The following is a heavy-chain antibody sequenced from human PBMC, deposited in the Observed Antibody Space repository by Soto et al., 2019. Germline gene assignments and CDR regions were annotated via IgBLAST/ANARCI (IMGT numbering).Heavy chain of an antibody. CDR3: AKPGVDITMVRGVIITYYYYYGMDV. J-gene: IGHJ6*02. D-gene: IGHD3-10*01. Sequence: GGALRRSCAASGFTFSSYGMHWARQAPGKGLEWVAVISYDGSNKYYADSVKGRFTISRDNSKNTLYLQMNSLRAEDTAVYYCAKPGVDITMVRGVIITYYYYYGMDVWGQGTTVTVSS. CDR1: GFTFSSYG. V-gene: IGHV3-30*18. CDR2: ISYDGSNK.